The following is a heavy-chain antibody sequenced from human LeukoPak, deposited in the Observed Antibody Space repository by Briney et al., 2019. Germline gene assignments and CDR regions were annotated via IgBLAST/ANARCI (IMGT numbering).Heavy chain of an antibody. CDR2: ISYDGSNK. Sequence: PGGSLRLSCAASGFTFSSYGMHWVRQAPGKGLEWVAVISYDGSNKYYADSVKGRFTISRDNSKNTLYLQMNSLTAEDTARYYCVSGGDYHVRLCTYWGQGTLVTVSS. CDR3: VSGGDYHVRLCTY. CDR1: GFTFSSYG. V-gene: IGHV3-30*03. J-gene: IGHJ4*01. D-gene: IGHD4-17*01.